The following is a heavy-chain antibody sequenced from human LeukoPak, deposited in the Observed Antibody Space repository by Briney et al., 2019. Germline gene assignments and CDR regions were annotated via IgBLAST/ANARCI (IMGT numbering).Heavy chain of an antibody. Sequence: GGSLRLSCAASGFSPRSFAMSWVRQAPGKGLEWVSAISGGGDSTYYADSVKGRFTISRDTSKNTLYLQMSSLRAEDTAVYYCAKDRARGGATDFDYWGQGALVTVSS. CDR3: AKDRARGGATDFDY. D-gene: IGHD3-16*01. V-gene: IGHV3-23*01. J-gene: IGHJ4*02. CDR1: GFSPRSFA. CDR2: ISGGGDST.